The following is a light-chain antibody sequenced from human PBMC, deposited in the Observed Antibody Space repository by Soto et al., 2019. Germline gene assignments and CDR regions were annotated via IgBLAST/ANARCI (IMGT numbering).Light chain of an antibody. V-gene: IGLV1-44*01. CDR3: AAWDYSLNGVV. CDR1: SSNIGSNT. J-gene: IGLJ2*01. CDR2: SNN. Sequence: QSVLTQPPSASGTPGQRVTISCSGSSSNIGSNTVNWYQQLPGTAPTLLIYSNNQRPSGVPDRFSGSKSGTSASLAISGLQSEDEADYYCAAWDYSLNGVVFGGGTKLTVL.